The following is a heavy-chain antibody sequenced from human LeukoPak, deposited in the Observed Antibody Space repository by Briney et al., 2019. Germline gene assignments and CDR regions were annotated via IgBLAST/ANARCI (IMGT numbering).Heavy chain of an antibody. V-gene: IGHV3-21*01. Sequence: ETLSLTCTVSGGSISSYYWSWIRQQPGKGLEWVSFISSSSSYIYYADSVKGRFTISRDNAKKTLYLQMISLRAEDTAVYYCATPYCYDSRDLGYYMDVWGKGTTVTISS. J-gene: IGHJ6*03. D-gene: IGHD3-22*01. CDR3: ATPYCYDSRDLGYYMDV. CDR1: GGSISSYY. CDR2: ISSSSSYI.